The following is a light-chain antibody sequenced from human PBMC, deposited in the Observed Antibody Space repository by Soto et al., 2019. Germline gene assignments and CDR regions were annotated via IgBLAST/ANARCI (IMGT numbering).Light chain of an antibody. CDR1: QSVRSN. J-gene: IGKJ4*01. V-gene: IGKV3-15*01. CDR3: QQRSNWLT. Sequence: EIVMTQSPATLSVSPGERATVSRRASQSVRSNLAWYQQKPGQAPRLLIYGASTRATGIPARFSGSGSGTEFTLTISSLQSEDFAVYYCQQRSNWLTFGGGTKVDIK. CDR2: GAS.